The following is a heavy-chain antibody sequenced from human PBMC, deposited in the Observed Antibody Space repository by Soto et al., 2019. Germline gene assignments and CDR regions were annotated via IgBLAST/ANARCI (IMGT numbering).Heavy chain of an antibody. Sequence: SETLSLTCTVSGGSISSYYWSWIRQPPGKGLEWIGYIYYSGSTNYNPSLKSRVTISVDTSKNQFSLKLSSVTAADTAVYYCARAYDFWSGYVFDYWGQGTLVTVSS. J-gene: IGHJ4*02. V-gene: IGHV4-59*01. CDR2: IYYSGST. CDR1: GGSISSYY. CDR3: ARAYDFWSGYVFDY. D-gene: IGHD3-3*01.